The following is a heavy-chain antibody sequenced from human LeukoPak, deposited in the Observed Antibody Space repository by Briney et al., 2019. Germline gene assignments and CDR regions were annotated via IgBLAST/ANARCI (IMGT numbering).Heavy chain of an antibody. CDR2: IYYSGST. CDR3: ARSWGIVATERGSWFDP. V-gene: IGHV4-59*08. D-gene: IGHD5-12*01. CDR1: GGSISSYY. J-gene: IGHJ5*02. Sequence: SETLSLTCTVSGGSISSYYWSWIRQPPGKGLEWIGYIYYSGSTNHNPSLKSRVTISVDTSKNQFSLKLSSVTAADTAVYYCARSWGIVATERGSWFDPWGQGTLVTVSS.